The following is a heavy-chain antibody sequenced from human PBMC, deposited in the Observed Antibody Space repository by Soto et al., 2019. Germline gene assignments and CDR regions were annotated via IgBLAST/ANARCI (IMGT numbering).Heavy chain of an antibody. CDR3: AKDSSTAMAPDY. J-gene: IGHJ4*02. Sequence: GGSLRLSCAASGFTFSSYGMHWVRQAPGKGLEWVAVISYDGSNKYYADSVKGRFTISGDNSKNTLYLQMNSLRAEDTAVYYCAKDSSTAMAPDYWGQGTLVTVSS. D-gene: IGHD5-18*01. CDR1: GFTFSSYG. CDR2: ISYDGSNK. V-gene: IGHV3-30*18.